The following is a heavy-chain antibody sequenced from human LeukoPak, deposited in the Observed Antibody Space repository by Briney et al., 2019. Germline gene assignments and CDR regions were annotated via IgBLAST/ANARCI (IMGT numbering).Heavy chain of an antibody. CDR1: GFTFGDYV. Sequence: GGSLRLSCTASGFTFGDYVMSWVRQAPGKGLEWVSAISGSGGSTYYADSVKGRFTISRDNSKNTLYLQMNSLRAEDTAVYYCAKVDTAMVTFSYWGQGTLVTVSS. CDR3: AKVDTAMVTFSY. V-gene: IGHV3-23*01. D-gene: IGHD5-18*01. CDR2: ISGSGGST. J-gene: IGHJ4*02.